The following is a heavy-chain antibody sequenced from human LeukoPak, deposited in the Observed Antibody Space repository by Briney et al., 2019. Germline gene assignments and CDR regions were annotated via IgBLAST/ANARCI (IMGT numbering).Heavy chain of an antibody. CDR2: ISGSGGST. CDR3: AKTPEELPYYYYYMDV. Sequence: GGSLRLSCAASGFTFSSYAMSWVRQAPGKGLEWVSAISGSGGSTYYADSVKGRFTISRDNSKNTLYLQMNSLRAEDTAVYYCAKTPEELPYYYYYMDVWGKGTTVTVSS. J-gene: IGHJ6*03. D-gene: IGHD1-7*01. V-gene: IGHV3-23*01. CDR1: GFTFSSYA.